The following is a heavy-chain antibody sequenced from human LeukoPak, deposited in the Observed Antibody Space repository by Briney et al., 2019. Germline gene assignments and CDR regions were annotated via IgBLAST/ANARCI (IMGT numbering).Heavy chain of an antibody. CDR1: GGSISSSSYY. J-gene: IGHJ3*02. CDR3: ARQWGRYDSSGYYYRGAFDI. Sequence: SQTLSLTCTVSGGSISSSSYYWGWIRQPPGKGLEWIGSNYYSGSTYYNPSLKSRVTISVDTSKNQFSLKLSSVTAADTAVYYCARQWGRYDSSGYYYRGAFDIWGQGTMVTVSS. CDR2: NYYSGST. D-gene: IGHD3-22*01. V-gene: IGHV4-39*01.